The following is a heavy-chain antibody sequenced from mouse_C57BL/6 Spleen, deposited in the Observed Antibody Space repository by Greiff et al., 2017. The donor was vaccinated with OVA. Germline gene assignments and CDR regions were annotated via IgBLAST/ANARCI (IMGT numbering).Heavy chain of an antibody. J-gene: IGHJ2*01. D-gene: IGHD1-1*01. CDR1: GYTFTSYG. CDR2: IYPRSGNT. CDR3: ARDGGYYGDFDY. Sequence: QVQLQQSGAELARPGASVKLSCKASGYTFTSYGISWVKQRTGQGLEWIGEIYPRSGNTYYNEKFKGKATLTADKSSSTAYMELRSLTSEDSAVYFCARDGGYYGDFDYWGQGTTLTVSS. V-gene: IGHV1-81*01.